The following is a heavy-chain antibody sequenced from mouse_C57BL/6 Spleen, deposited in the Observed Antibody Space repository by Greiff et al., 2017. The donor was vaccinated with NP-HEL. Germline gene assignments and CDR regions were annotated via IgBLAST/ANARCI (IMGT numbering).Heavy chain of an antibody. Sequence: VQLQQPGAELVKPGASVKLSCKASGYTFTSYWMHWVKQRPGQGLEWIGMIHPNSGSTNYNEKFKSKATLTVDKSSSTAYMQLSSLTSEDSAVYSCASYYGSSYPYYFDYWGQGTTLTVSS. J-gene: IGHJ2*01. CDR3: ASYYGSSYPYYFDY. D-gene: IGHD1-1*01. CDR1: GYTFTSYW. V-gene: IGHV1-64*01. CDR2: IHPNSGST.